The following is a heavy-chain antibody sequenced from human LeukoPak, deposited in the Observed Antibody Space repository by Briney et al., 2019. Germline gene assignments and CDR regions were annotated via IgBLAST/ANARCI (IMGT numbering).Heavy chain of an antibody. J-gene: IGHJ5*02. CDR1: GGSFSGYY. Sequence: SETLSLTCAVYGGSFSGYYWSWIRQPPGKGLEWIGEINHSGSTNYNPSLKSRVTISVDTSKNQFSLKLSSVTAADTAVYYCARDKGITFGGVIALNWFDPWGQGTLVTVSS. CDR3: ARDKGITFGGVIALNWFDP. CDR2: INHSGST. V-gene: IGHV4-34*01. D-gene: IGHD3-16*02.